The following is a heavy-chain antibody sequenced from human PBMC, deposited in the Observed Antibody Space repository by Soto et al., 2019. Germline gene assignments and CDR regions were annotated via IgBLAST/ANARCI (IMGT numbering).Heavy chain of an antibody. Sequence: PGGSLRLSCAASGFIFSTYAMNWVRQAPGKGLEWVSAISNTGDSTYYAESVRGRFTTSRDNSINTLYLQMSSLRTEDTAVYYCAHPRGYGVFDAVDIWGQGTLVTVSS. V-gene: IGHV3-23*01. CDR1: GFIFSTYA. CDR2: ISNTGDST. CDR3: AHPRGYGVFDAVDI. J-gene: IGHJ3*02. D-gene: IGHD4-17*01.